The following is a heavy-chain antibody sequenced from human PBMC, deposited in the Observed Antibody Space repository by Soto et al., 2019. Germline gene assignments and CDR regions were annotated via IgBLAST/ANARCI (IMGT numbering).Heavy chain of an antibody. J-gene: IGHJ4*02. D-gene: IGHD5-18*01. V-gene: IGHV3-30-3*01. CDR2: ISYDGSNK. CDR3: ARARWIQLWLLFDY. CDR1: GFTFSSYA. Sequence: GGSLRLSCAASGFTFSSYAMHWVRQAPGKGLEWVAVISYDGSNKYYADSVKGRFTISRDNSKNTLYLQMNSLRAEDTAVYYCARARWIQLWLLFDYWGQGTLVTVSS.